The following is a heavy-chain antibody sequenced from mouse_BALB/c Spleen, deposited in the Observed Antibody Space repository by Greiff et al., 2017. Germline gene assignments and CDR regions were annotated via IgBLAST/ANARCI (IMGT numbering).Heavy chain of an antibody. V-gene: IGHV1-9*01. Sequence: VQLQQSGAELMKPGASVKISCKATGYTFSSYWIEWVKQRPGHGLEWIGEILPGSGSTNYNEKFKGKATFTADTSSNTAYMQLSSLTSEDSAVYYCARREVVATKRAWFAYWGQGTLVTVSA. CDR1: GYTFSSYW. CDR2: ILPGSGST. CDR3: ARREVVATKRAWFAY. J-gene: IGHJ3*01. D-gene: IGHD1-1*01.